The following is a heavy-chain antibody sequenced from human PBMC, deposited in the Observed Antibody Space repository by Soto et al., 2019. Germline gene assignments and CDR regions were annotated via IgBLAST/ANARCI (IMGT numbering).Heavy chain of an antibody. D-gene: IGHD3-16*01. CDR1: EDTFANYD. J-gene: IGHJ6*02. V-gene: IGHV1-8*01. CDR2: GNPNNGNT. CDR3: SRSEVGDFMDV. Sequence: QAQLEQSGAEVKKPGASVRVSCKASEDTFANYDIIWVRQAPGQGLEWMGWGNPNNGNTGYAPKFQGRVTMTRDPSTRTAYLEMSGLRSDDTAVYYCSRSEVGDFMDVWGRGTTVIVSS.